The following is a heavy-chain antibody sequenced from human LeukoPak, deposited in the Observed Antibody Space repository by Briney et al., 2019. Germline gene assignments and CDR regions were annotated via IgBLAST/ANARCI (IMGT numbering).Heavy chain of an antibody. Sequence: ASVKVSCKASGYTFTGYYMHWVRRAPGQGLEWMGWINPNSGGTKYAQKFQGRLTMTRDTSISAAYMELSSLRSDDTAVYFCAREGTDGPPMSDQWGQGTLVTASS. CDR3: AREGTDGPPMSDQ. D-gene: IGHD5-24*01. J-gene: IGHJ5*02. CDR2: INPNSGGT. V-gene: IGHV1-2*02. CDR1: GYTFTGYY.